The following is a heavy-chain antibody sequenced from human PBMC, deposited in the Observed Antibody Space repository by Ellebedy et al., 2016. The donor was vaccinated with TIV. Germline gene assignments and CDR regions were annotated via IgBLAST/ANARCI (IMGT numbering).Heavy chain of an antibody. V-gene: IGHV3-7*03. D-gene: IGHD4-23*01. CDR1: GFTLSNYW. J-gene: IGHJ6*02. CDR3: ARDGAYGDYSPGYYGMDV. Sequence: GGSLRLSCAASGFTLSNYWMSWVRQAPGKGLEWVANTRLDGSQKYYMDSVKGRFTISGDNAKNSLYLQMNSLRAEDTAVYYCARDGAYGDYSPGYYGMDVWGQGTTVTVSS. CDR2: TRLDGSQK.